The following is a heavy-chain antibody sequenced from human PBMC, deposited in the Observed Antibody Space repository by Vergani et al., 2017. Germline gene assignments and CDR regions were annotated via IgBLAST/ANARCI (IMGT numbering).Heavy chain of an antibody. CDR1: GDSVTKGDFY. D-gene: IGHD3-16*01. V-gene: IGHV4-61*02. Sequence: QVQLQESGPGLVKPSETLTLTCSVSGDSVTKGDFYWSFVRQPAGRGPEYVGRISATGETRYSPSLKSRALMSIDPAKNQFSLTLTSMTAADTAKYFCARALMGARSLMAFDSWGQGTTVTISS. J-gene: IGHJ4*02. CDR2: ISATGET. CDR3: ARALMGARSLMAFDS.